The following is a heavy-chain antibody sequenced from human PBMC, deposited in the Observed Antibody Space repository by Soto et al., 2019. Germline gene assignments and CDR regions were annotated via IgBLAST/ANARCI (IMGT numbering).Heavy chain of an antibody. Sequence: EVPLVESGGGLVQPGGSLRLSCAASGFTVSNNYMSWVRQAPGKGLEWVSVIHSGGSTYYADSVKGRFTISRDNSRNTLYLQMNSLRVDDTAVYYCARWGYGDYGDYWGQGTLVTVSS. V-gene: IGHV3-66*01. CDR2: IHSGGST. J-gene: IGHJ4*02. D-gene: IGHD4-17*01. CDR3: ARWGYGDYGDY. CDR1: GFTVSNNY.